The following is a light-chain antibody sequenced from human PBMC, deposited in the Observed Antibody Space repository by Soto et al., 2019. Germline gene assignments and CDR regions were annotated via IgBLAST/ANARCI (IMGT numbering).Light chain of an antibody. CDR3: QQSNNWPPVT. Sequence: EIVMTQSPATLSVSPGERATLSCRASQSVSINLAWYQQKPGQAPRLLIYGASTRATGIPARFSGSGSGTDFTHTISSLQSEDFAVYYCQQSNNWPPVTFGQGTKLEIK. J-gene: IGKJ2*01. V-gene: IGKV3-15*01. CDR1: QSVSIN. CDR2: GAS.